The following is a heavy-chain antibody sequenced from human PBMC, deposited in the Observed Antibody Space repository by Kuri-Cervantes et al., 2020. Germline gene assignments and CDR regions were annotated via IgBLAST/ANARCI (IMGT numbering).Heavy chain of an antibody. CDR2: ISYDGSNK. Sequence: GGSLKISCAASGFTFSSYAMHWVRQAPGKGLEWVAVISYDGSNKYYADSVKGRFTISRDNSKNTLYLQMNSLRAEDTAVYYCARAAGWGYGGIDYWGQGTLVTVSS. CDR3: ARAAGWGYGGIDY. D-gene: IGHD4-23*01. CDR1: GFTFSSYA. J-gene: IGHJ4*02. V-gene: IGHV3-30*01.